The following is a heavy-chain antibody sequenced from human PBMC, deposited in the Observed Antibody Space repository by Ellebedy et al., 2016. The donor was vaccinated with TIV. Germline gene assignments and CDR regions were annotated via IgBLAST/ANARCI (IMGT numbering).Heavy chain of an antibody. V-gene: IGHV3-53*01. CDR1: GFTVSSNY. CDR2: IYSGGST. Sequence: GESLKISXAASGFTVSSNYMSWVRQAPGKGLEWVSVIYSGGSTYYADSVKGRFTISRDNSKNTLYLQMNSLRAEDTAVYYCAAPSLYYDFWSGPVWGQGTTVTVSS. D-gene: IGHD3-3*01. CDR3: AAPSLYYDFWSGPV. J-gene: IGHJ6*02.